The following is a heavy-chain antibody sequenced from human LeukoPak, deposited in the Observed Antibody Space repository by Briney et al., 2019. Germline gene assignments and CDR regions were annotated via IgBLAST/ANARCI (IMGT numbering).Heavy chain of an antibody. CDR3: ARDLLETWEGVNYYDSSGYHDY. V-gene: IGHV4-39*07. CDR2: IYYSGST. D-gene: IGHD3-22*01. Sequence: SETLSLTCTVSGGSISSYYWGWIRQPPGKGLEWIGSIYYSGSTYYNPSLKSRVTISVDTSKNQFSLKLSSVTAADTAVYYCARDLLETWEGVNYYDSSGYHDYWGQGTLVTVSS. CDR1: GGSISSYY. J-gene: IGHJ4*02.